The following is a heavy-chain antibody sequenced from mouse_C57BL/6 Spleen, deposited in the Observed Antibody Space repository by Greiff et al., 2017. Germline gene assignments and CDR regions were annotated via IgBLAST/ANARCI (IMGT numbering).Heavy chain of an antibody. V-gene: IGHV1-22*01. D-gene: IGHD1-1*01. CDR3: ARLGFITTVVDY. CDR2: INPNNGGT. Sequence: VQLQQSGPELVKPGASVKMSCKASGYTFTDYNMHWVKQSHGKSLEWIGYINPNNGGTSYNQKFKGKATLTVNKSSSTAYMELRSLTSEDSAVYYCARLGFITTVVDYWGQGTTLTVSS. J-gene: IGHJ2*01. CDR1: GYTFTDYN.